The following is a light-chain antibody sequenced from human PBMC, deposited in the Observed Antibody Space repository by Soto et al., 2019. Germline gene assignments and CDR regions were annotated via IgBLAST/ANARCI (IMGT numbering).Light chain of an antibody. CDR3: QTWDTGIVL. V-gene: IGLV4-69*01. CDR2: LNSDGSH. J-gene: IGLJ2*01. Sequence: QLVLTQSPSASASLGASVKLTCTLSSGHSSYAIAWHQQQPEKGPRYLMKLNSDGSHSKGDGIPDRFSGSSSGAERYLTISSLQSDDEADYYCQTWDTGIVLFGGGTKLTVL. CDR1: SGHSSYA.